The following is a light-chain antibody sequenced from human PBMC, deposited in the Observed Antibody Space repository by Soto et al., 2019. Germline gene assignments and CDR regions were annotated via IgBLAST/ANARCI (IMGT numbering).Light chain of an antibody. J-gene: IGLJ2*01. CDR3: SSFTTSSTLVV. V-gene: IGLV2-14*01. CDR1: SSDIGGYNF. CDR2: EVN. Sequence: ALTQPASVSGSPGQSITISCTGTSSDIGGYNFVSWYQHHPGKAPKLMIYEVNNRPSGVSSRFSGSKSGNTASLTISGLQTEDEADYYCSSFTTSSTLVVFGGGTKLTVL.